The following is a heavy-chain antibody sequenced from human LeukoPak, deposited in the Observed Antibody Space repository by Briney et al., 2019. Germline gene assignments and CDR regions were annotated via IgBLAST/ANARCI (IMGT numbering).Heavy chain of an antibody. D-gene: IGHD3/OR15-3a*01. Sequence: GGSLRLSCAASGFTFSTYSMNWVRHAPGKGLEWVSSISSSGTYIYYADPVKGRFTISRDNAKNSLYLQMNSLRAEDTPVYYCARSGRTRYYLDHFDYWGQGTLVTVSS. J-gene: IGHJ4*02. CDR3: ARSGRTRYYLDHFDY. CDR2: ISSSGTYI. V-gene: IGHV3-21*01. CDR1: GFTFSTYS.